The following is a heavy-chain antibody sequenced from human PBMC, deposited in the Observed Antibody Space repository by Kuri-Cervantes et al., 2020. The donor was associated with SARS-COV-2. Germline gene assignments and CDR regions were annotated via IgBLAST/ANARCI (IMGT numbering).Heavy chain of an antibody. J-gene: IGHJ6*02. CDR2: INPNSGGT. Sequence: ASVKVSCKASGYTFTGYYIHWVRQAPGQGLEWMGWINPNSGGTNYAQKFQGWVTMTRDTSINTAYMELSRLRSGDTAVYYCARARVRGLITAYYYYGMDVWGQGTTVTVSS. V-gene: IGHV1-2*04. CDR1: GYTFTGYY. D-gene: IGHD3-10*01. CDR3: ARARVRGLITAYYYYGMDV.